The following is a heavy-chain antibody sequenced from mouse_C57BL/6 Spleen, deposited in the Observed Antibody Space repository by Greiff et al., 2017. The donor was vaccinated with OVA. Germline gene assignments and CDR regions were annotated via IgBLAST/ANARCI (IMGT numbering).Heavy chain of an antibody. CDR2: IYPRDGST. V-gene: IGHV1-85*01. D-gene: IGHD1-1*01. Sequence: QVQLQQSGPELVKPGASVKLSCKASGYTFTSYDINWVKQRPGQGLEWIGWIYPRDGSTKYNEKFKGKATLTVDTSSSTAYMELHSLTSEDSAVYFCARPITTVVDAWFAYWGQGTLVTVSA. CDR3: ARPITTVVDAWFAY. J-gene: IGHJ3*01. CDR1: GYTFTSYD.